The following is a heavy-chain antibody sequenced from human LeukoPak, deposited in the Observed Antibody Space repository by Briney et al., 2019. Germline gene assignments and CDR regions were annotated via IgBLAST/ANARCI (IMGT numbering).Heavy chain of an antibody. CDR3: ALRDSSGYYPDY. CDR1: GGSFSGYY. Sequence: PSETLSLTCAVYGGSFSGYYWSWIRQPPGKGLEWIGEINHSGSTNYNPSLKSRVTIPVDTSKNQFSLKLSSVTAADTAVYYCALRDSSGYYPDYWGQGTLVTVSS. V-gene: IGHV4-34*01. CDR2: INHSGST. D-gene: IGHD3-22*01. J-gene: IGHJ4*02.